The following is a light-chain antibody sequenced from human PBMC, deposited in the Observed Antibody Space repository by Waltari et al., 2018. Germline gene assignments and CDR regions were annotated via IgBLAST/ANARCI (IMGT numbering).Light chain of an antibody. CDR1: QSISTW. J-gene: IGKJ1*01. V-gene: IGKV1-5*03. Sequence: DIPMTQSPSTLPASVGDRVTITCRASQSISTWLAWYQQKPGKAPNLLIYKASTLESGVPSRFSGSGSGTEFTLTISSLQPDDFATYYCQQYKTYWTFGQGTKVEIK. CDR2: KAS. CDR3: QQYKTYWT.